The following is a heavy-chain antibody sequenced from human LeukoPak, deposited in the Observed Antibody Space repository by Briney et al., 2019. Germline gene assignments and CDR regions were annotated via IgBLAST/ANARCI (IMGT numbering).Heavy chain of an antibody. D-gene: IGHD3-10*01. Sequence: QPGGSLRLSCAASGFTFSTYWMHWVRQAPGKGLVWVSRINSDGINTSYADSVKGRFTISRDTSKNTLDLQMNSLRAEDTAVYYCAKDRGFGVFFQYYFDYWGQGTLVTVSS. J-gene: IGHJ4*02. CDR1: GFTFSTYW. V-gene: IGHV3-74*01. CDR3: AKDRGFGVFFQYYFDY. CDR2: INSDGINT.